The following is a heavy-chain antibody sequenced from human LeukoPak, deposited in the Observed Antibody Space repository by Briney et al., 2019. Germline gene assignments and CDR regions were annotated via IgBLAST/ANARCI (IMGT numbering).Heavy chain of an antibody. CDR3: ARDRVGATLVGRRENYYYMDV. D-gene: IGHD1-26*01. V-gene: IGHV4-38-2*02. CDR1: GSSIIRGYY. J-gene: IGHJ6*03. CDR2: IYYSGST. Sequence: SSGTLSLTCNVSGSSIIRGYYWGWIRQPPGMGLEWIGTIYYSGSTNLNPSFKSRVTLSVDTSKNQFSLRLSSVTAADAAVYYCARDRVGATLVGRRENYYYMDVWGKGITVTVSS.